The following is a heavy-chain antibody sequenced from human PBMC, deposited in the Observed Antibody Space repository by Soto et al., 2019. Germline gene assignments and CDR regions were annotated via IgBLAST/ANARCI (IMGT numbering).Heavy chain of an antibody. D-gene: IGHD3-10*01. CDR1: GFTFSYYP. CDR2: ISGVRDYI. V-gene: IGHV3-21*06. J-gene: IGHJ4*02. CDR3: AREGVHNYTEYYFDY. Sequence: PGGSLRLSCAASGFTFSYYPLHWVRLAPGKGLEWVSSISGVRDYIRYADSVKGRFAISRDNAKTSLYLQMNSLTAEDTAVYYCAREGVHNYTEYYFDYWGQGTLVTVSS.